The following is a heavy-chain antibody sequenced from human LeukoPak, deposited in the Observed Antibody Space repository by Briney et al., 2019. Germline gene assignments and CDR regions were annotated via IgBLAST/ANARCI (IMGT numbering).Heavy chain of an antibody. J-gene: IGHJ4*02. CDR3: AKDLYSSWLDY. CDR1: GFTFSSYG. V-gene: IGHV3-33*06. Sequence: PGGSLRLSCAASGFTFSSYGMHWVRQATGRGLEGVAVIWYDGSNKYYADSVKGRFTISRDNSKSTLYLQMNSLRAEDTAVYYCAKDLYSSWLDYWGQGTLVTVSS. D-gene: IGHD6-13*01. CDR2: IWYDGSNK.